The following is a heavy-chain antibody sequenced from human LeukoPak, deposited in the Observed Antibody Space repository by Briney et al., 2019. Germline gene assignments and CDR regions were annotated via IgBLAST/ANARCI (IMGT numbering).Heavy chain of an antibody. D-gene: IGHD2-8*01. J-gene: IGHJ3*01. CDR1: GFTFSSFV. CDR2: MSNDGINK. Sequence: GGSLRLSCTTSGFTFSSFVMHWFRQAPGKGLEWVAIMSNDGINKYYGDSVKGRFTISRDSSENTLYLQMNSLRVEDTAVYYCTCDLDRSDGLWGQGTMVSVSS. CDR3: TCDLDRSDGL. V-gene: IGHV3-30-3*01.